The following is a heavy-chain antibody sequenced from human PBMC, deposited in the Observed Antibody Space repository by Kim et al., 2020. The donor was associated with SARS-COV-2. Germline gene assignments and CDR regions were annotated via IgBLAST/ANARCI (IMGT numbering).Heavy chain of an antibody. CDR1: GLTFSSYG. V-gene: IGHV3-30*18. CDR3: AKDYDYVWGSYRRTASPLGPDY. Sequence: GGSLRLSCAASGLTFSSYGMHWVRQAPGKGLEWVAVISYDGSNKYYADSVKGRFTISRDNSKNTLYLQMNSLRAEDTAVYYCAKDYDYVWGSYRRTASPLGPDYWGQGTLVTVSS. D-gene: IGHD3-16*02. CDR2: ISYDGSNK. J-gene: IGHJ4*02.